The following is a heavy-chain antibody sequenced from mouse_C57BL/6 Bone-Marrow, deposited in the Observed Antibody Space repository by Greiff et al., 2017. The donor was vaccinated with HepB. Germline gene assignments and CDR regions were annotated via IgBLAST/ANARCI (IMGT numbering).Heavy chain of an antibody. D-gene: IGHD2-3*01. CDR3: TGEDDAY. CDR1: GYTFTDYE. J-gene: IGHJ2*01. V-gene: IGHV1-15*01. CDR2: IDPETGGT. Sequence: VQLQESGAELVRPGASVTLSCKASGYTFTDYEMHWVKQTPVHGLEWIGAIDPETGGTAYNQKFNGKAILTADKSSSTAYMELRSLTSEDSAVYYYTGEDDAYWGQGTTLTVSS.